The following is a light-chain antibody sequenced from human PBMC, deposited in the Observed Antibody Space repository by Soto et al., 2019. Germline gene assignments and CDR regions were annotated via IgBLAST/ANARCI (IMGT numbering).Light chain of an antibody. CDR2: GAS. V-gene: IGKV3-15*01. J-gene: IGKJ1*01. Sequence: EIVMTQSPATLSVSPGERATLSCRASQSVNSNLAWYQHKPGQAPRLLIYGASTRATGIPARFGGSGSGTEFTLTISSLQSEDFAVYYCQQYKDWPLWTFGQETKVEIE. CDR3: QQYKDWPLWT. CDR1: QSVNSN.